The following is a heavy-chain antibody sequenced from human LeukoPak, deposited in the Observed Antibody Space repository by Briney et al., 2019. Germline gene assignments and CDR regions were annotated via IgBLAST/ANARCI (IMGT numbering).Heavy chain of an antibody. CDR3: ARGSVWNWFDP. CDR1: GFNFRTYN. D-gene: IGHD3-16*01. Sequence: GGSLRLSCVGSGFNFRTYNLNWVRQAPGKGLEWVSDISGSSSYTDYTDSVKGRFTISKDNANSSVFLRMDSLRAEDTAVYYCARGSVWNWFDPWGQGTLVTVSS. J-gene: IGHJ5*02. CDR2: ISGSSSYT. V-gene: IGHV3-21*05.